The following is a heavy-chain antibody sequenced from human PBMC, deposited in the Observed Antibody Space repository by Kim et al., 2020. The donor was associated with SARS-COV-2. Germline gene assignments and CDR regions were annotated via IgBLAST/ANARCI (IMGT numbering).Heavy chain of an antibody. J-gene: IGHJ5*02. CDR1: GGTFSSYA. Sequence: SVKVSCKASGGTFSSYAISWVRQAPGQGLEWMGGIIPIFGAANYAQKFQGRVTITADESTSTAYMELSSLRSEDTAVYYCARDLVVPAAKGRVGFDPWGQGTLVTVSS. CDR3: ARDLVVPAAKGRVGFDP. CDR2: IIPIFGAA. D-gene: IGHD2-2*01. V-gene: IGHV1-69*13.